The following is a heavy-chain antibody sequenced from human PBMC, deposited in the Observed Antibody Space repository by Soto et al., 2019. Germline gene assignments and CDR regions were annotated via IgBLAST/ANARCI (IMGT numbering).Heavy chain of an antibody. CDR2: IWYDGSNK. CDR3: ARYMWGLDY. D-gene: IGHD7-27*01. J-gene: IGHJ4*02. V-gene: IGHV3-33*08. CDR1: GFTFSSYG. Sequence: VQLVESGGGVVQPGRSLRLSCAASGFTFSSYGMHWVRQAPGKGLEWVAVIWYDGSNKYYADSVKGRFTISRDNSKNTLYLQMNCLRAEDTAVYYCARYMWGLDYWGQGTLVTVSS.